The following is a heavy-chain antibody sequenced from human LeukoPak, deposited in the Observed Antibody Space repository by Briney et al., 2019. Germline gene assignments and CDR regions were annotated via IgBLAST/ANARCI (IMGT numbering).Heavy chain of an antibody. J-gene: IGHJ4*02. D-gene: IGHD6-13*01. Sequence: ASVTVSCTASGYTFTSYYMHWVRPAPGQGLEWMGIINPSGGSTSYAQKFQGRVTMTRDTSTSTVYMELSSLRSEDTAVYYCARDGIAPLDYWGQGTLVTVSS. CDR2: INPSGGST. CDR3: ARDGIAPLDY. CDR1: GYTFTSYY. V-gene: IGHV1-46*01.